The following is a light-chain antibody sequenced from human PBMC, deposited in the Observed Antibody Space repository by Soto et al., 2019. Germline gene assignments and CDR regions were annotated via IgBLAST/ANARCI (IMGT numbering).Light chain of an antibody. CDR1: QSVNSR. J-gene: IGKJ5*01. CDR2: GAS. V-gene: IGKV3-20*01. CDR3: QQYFTSPIT. Sequence: EIVLTQSPGTLALSPGERATLSCRASQSVNSRLAWYQHKPGQAPRLLISGASNRASGIPARLSAWGSGTDFTLTISRVDPADFAFYYCQQYFTSPITFGQGTRLEIK.